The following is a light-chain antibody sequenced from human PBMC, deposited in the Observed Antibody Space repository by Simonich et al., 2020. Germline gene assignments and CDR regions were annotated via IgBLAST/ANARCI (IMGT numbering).Light chain of an antibody. CDR1: QSVLCSANNKNY. J-gene: IGKJ3*01. CDR3: QQYYSTPWT. Sequence: DIVMTQSPDSLAVSLGERATINCKSSQSVLCSANNKNYLAWYQQKPGQPPKLLIYWASTRESGVPDRCSGSGSGTDFTLTISSLQAEDVAFYYCQQYYSTPWTFGPGTKVDIK. V-gene: IGKV4-1*01. CDR2: WAS.